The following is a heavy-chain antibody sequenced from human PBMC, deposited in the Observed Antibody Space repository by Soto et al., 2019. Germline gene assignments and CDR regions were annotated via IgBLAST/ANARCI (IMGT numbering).Heavy chain of an antibody. J-gene: IGHJ6*03. D-gene: IGHD3-10*01. CDR3: ARGKVTSNLWFGEFSPITYYYYYMDV. V-gene: IGHV1-8*01. CDR1: GYTFTSYD. Sequence: ASVKVSCKASGYTFTSYDINWVRQATGQGLEWMGWMNPNSGNTGYAQKFQGRVTMTRNTSISTAYMELSSLRSEDTAVYYCARGKVTSNLWFGEFSPITYYYYYMDVWGKGTTVTVSS. CDR2: MNPNSGNT.